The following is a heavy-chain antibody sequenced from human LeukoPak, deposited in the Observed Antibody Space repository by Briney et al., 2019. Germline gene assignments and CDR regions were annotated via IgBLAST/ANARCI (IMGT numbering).Heavy chain of an antibody. V-gene: IGHV3-23*01. Sequence: GGSLRLSCAASGFTFSSYAMSWVRQAPGKGREWVSAISGSGGSTYYADSVKGRFTISRDNSKNTLYLQVNSLRAEDTAVYYCAKAPRLIVPFSYWGQGTLVTVSS. CDR3: AKAPRLIVPFSY. J-gene: IGHJ4*02. CDR1: GFTFSSYA. CDR2: ISGSGGST. D-gene: IGHD3-22*01.